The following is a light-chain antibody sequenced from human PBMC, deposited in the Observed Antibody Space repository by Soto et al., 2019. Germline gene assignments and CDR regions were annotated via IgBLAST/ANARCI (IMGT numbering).Light chain of an antibody. CDR2: LGS. V-gene: IGKV2-28*01. CDR3: MQALQTPPM. Sequence: EIVMTQSPLSLPVTPGEPASISCRSSQSLLHSNGCNYLDWYLQKPGQSPHLLIYLGSNRASGVPDRFNGSGSGTDFTLKISRVEAEDVGAYYCMQALQTPPMFGQGTKVEIK. CDR1: QSLLHSNGCNY. J-gene: IGKJ1*01.